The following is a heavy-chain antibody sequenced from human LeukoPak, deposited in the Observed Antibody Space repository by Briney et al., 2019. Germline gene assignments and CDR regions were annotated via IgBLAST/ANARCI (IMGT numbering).Heavy chain of an antibody. CDR2: IIPIFGTA. Sequence: GASVKVSCKASGGTFSSYAISWVRQAPGQGLEWMGGIIPIFGTANYAQKFQGRVTITADESTSTAYMELSSLRSEDTAVYYCARYHYDFWSGSPPTTFDIWGQGTMVTVSS. CDR1: GGTFSSYA. D-gene: IGHD3-3*01. CDR3: ARYHYDFWSGSPPTTFDI. J-gene: IGHJ3*02. V-gene: IGHV1-69*13.